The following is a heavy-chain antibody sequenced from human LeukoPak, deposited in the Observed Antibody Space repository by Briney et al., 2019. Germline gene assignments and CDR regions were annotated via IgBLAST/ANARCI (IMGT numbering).Heavy chain of an antibody. Sequence: GGPLRLSCAASGFTFTNNWMTWVRQAPGKGLEWVATINQDGSEKYYVDSVKGRFTISRDNTKNSLFLQMNSLRAEDTAVYYCARDRMTDFWSGYYTNYFDYWGQGTLVTVSS. CDR2: INQDGSEK. CDR1: GFTFTNNW. CDR3: ARDRMTDFWSGYYTNYFDY. V-gene: IGHV3-7*01. D-gene: IGHD3-3*01. J-gene: IGHJ4*02.